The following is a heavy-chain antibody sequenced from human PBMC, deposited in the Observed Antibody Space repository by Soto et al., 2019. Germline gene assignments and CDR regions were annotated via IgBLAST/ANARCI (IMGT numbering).Heavy chain of an antibody. D-gene: IGHD2-15*01. J-gene: IGHJ6*03. V-gene: IGHV3-74*01. Sequence: EVQLVESGGGLVQPGGSLRLSCVASGFTFSNYWMYWVRQAPGEGLVWVSRINSDGSVSSYADSVKGRLTISRDNVKNTRSLQMDSRRAEDTAVYYCARGDCVGGTCYSLAGSFYYYMDVWGKGTTVTVFS. CDR1: GFTFSNYW. CDR2: INSDGSVS. CDR3: ARGDCVGGTCYSLAGSFYYYMDV.